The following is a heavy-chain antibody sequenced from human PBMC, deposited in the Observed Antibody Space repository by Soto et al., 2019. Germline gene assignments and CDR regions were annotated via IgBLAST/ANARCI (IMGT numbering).Heavy chain of an antibody. V-gene: IGHV1-3*01. CDR1: GYTFTSYA. J-gene: IGHJ4*02. CDR2: INAGNGNT. Sequence: QVQLVQSGAEVKKPGASVKVSCKASGYTFTSYAMHWVRQAPGQRREWMGWINAGNGNTKYSQKFQGRVTITRDTSASTAYMELSSLRSEDTAVYYCARSYSSGWYFDYWGQGTLVTVSS. CDR3: ARSYSSGWYFDY. D-gene: IGHD6-19*01.